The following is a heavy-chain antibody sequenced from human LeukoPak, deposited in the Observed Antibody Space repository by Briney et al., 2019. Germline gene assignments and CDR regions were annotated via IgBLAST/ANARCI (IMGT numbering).Heavy chain of an antibody. V-gene: IGHV1-3*01. Sequence: SLKVSCKAAGYTFPHYPIHSVRQAPGQTLAWMGWINAGNVITKFSQKCQGRVTITAGTSASTAYMELSRLTSEDTAVYYCVRDFGSSSGYYWFVPWGEGTLVTVSS. CDR1: GYTFPHYP. CDR3: VRDFGSSSGYYWFVP. D-gene: IGHD6-19*01. CDR2: INAGNVIT. J-gene: IGHJ5*02.